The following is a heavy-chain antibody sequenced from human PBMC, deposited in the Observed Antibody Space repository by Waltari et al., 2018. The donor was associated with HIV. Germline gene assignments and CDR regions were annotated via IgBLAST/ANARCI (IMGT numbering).Heavy chain of an antibody. CDR1: GYDFTSYG. D-gene: IGHD3-10*01. CDR3: ARGGGSWIQETHYYKAFDV. J-gene: IGHJ6*01. CDR2: VWAYDGNL. V-gene: IGHV1-18*01. Sequence: QLLQSGAETRKPGASVKISCKASGYDFTSYGISWMRRGAGVGREWVGWVWAYDGNLDRDRKFKDRVSLTTDTSTNTAFLEGRSLKVDDTAIYYCARGGGSWIQETHYYKAFDVWGHGTTVIVSS.